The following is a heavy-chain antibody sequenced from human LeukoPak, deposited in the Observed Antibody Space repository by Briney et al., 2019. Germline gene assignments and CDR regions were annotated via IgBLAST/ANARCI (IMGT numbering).Heavy chain of an antibody. CDR3: VTGHYDSRMYFDL. CDR2: IKFDGSLA. V-gene: IGHV3-74*01. J-gene: IGHJ2*01. Sequence: GGSLRLSCGASGLTFNTYWIHWVRQAPGKGLVWVSQIKFDGSLASYADSAKGRFTISRDNTKNTLYLQMNSLGTEDTAVYYCVTGHYDSRMYFDLWGRGTLVIVSS. CDR1: GLTFNTYW. D-gene: IGHD3-16*01.